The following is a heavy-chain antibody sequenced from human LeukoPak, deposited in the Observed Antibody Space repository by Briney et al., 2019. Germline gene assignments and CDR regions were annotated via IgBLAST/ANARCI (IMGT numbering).Heavy chain of an antibody. Sequence: SQTLSLTCTVSGGSISSGDYYWSWIRQPPGKGLEWIGYIYYSGSTYYNPSLKSRVTISVDTSKNQFSLKLSSVTAADTAVYYCARGMYYDIRYPGWFDPWGQGTLVTVSS. CDR1: GGSISSGDYY. D-gene: IGHD3-9*01. V-gene: IGHV4-30-4*01. CDR3: ARGMYYDIRYPGWFDP. J-gene: IGHJ5*02. CDR2: IYYSGST.